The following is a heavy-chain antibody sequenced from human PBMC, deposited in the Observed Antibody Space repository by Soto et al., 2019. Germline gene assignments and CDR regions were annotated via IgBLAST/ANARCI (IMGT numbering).Heavy chain of an antibody. D-gene: IGHD3-3*01. Sequence: GGSLRLSCAASGFTFSSYSMNWVRQAPGKGLEWVSSISSSSSYIYYADSVKGRFTISRDNAKNSLYLQMNSLRAEDTAVYYCARGGLLRFLEWLLNYFDYWGQGTLVTVSS. CDR1: GFTFSSYS. J-gene: IGHJ4*02. CDR2: ISSSSSYI. CDR3: ARGGLLRFLEWLLNYFDY. V-gene: IGHV3-21*01.